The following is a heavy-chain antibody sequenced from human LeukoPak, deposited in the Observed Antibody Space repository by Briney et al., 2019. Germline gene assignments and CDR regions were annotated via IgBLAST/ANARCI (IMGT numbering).Heavy chain of an antibody. CDR2: IYSGGRT. CDR3: AMGATGEYLQY. V-gene: IGHV3-53*01. J-gene: IGHJ1*01. D-gene: IGHD1-26*01. CDR1: GFTVINNY. Sequence: GGSLRLSCAASGFTVINNYVTWVRQAPGKGLEWVSVIYSGGRTYYADSVKGRFTISRDSSKNTLYLQMDSLRTEDTAVYYCAMGATGEYLQYWGQGTLVTVSS.